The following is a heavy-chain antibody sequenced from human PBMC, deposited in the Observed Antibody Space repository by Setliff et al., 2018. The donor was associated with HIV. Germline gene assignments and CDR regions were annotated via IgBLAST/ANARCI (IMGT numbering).Heavy chain of an antibody. J-gene: IGHJ3*02. CDR3: AALGATSDAFDI. CDR1: GGSISSGSYY. CDR2: IYTSGST. Sequence: PSETLSLTCTVSGGSISSGSYYWSWIRQPAGKGLEWIGHIYTSGSTNYNPSLKSRVTISVDTSKNQFSLKLSSVTAADTAVYYCAALGATSDAFDIWGQGTMVTVSS. V-gene: IGHV4-61*09. D-gene: IGHD1-26*01.